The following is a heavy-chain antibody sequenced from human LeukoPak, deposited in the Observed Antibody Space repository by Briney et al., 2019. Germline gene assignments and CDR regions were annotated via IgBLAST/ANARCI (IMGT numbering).Heavy chain of an antibody. D-gene: IGHD3-9*01. CDR1: GGSISSSSYY. CDR3: ARHGEGDILTGYPDTGDV. J-gene: IGHJ6*02. Sequence: SETLSLTCTVSGGSISSSSYYWGWIRQPPGKGLEWIGSIYYSGSTYYNPSLKSRVTISVDTSKNQFSLKLSSVTAADTAVYYCARHGEGDILTGYPDTGDVWGQGTTVTVSS. V-gene: IGHV4-39*01. CDR2: IYYSGST.